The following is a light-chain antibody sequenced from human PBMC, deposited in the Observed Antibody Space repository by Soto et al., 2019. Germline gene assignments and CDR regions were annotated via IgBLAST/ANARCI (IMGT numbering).Light chain of an antibody. CDR3: CSYTASTTL. CDR1: NNDIGRYNY. V-gene: IGLV2-14*03. CDR2: GVS. J-gene: IGLJ2*01. Sequence: QSVLTQPASVSGSPGQSIAISCSGSNNDIGRYNYVSWYQRYPGKAPILILYGVSNRPSGVSDRFSGSKSGNTASLTISGLQAEDEADYYCCSYTASTTLFGGGTKLTVL.